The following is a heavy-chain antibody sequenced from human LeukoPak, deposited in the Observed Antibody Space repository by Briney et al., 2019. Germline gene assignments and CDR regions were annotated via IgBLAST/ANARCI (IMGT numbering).Heavy chain of an antibody. Sequence: PSETLSLTCAVYGGSFSGYYWSWIRQPPGKGLECIGEINHSGSTNYNPSLKSRVTISVDTSKNQFSLKLSSVTAADTAVYYCARVGFYYGSGRPSNWFDPWGQGTLVTVSS. V-gene: IGHV4-34*01. CDR3: ARVGFYYGSGRPSNWFDP. D-gene: IGHD3-10*01. CDR2: INHSGST. CDR1: GGSFSGYY. J-gene: IGHJ5*02.